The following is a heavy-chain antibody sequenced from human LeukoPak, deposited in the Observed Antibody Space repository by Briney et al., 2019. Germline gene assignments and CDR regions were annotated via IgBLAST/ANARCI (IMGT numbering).Heavy chain of an antibody. D-gene: IGHD1-26*01. J-gene: IGHJ4*02. Sequence: TASETLSLTCAVYGGSFSGYYWSWIRQPPGKGLEWIGEINHSGSTNYNPSLKSRVTISVDTSKNQFSLKLSSVTAADTAVYYCGGGSYTYYFDYWGQGTLVTVSS. CDR2: INHSGST. CDR3: GGGSYTYYFDY. CDR1: GGSFSGYY. V-gene: IGHV4-34*01.